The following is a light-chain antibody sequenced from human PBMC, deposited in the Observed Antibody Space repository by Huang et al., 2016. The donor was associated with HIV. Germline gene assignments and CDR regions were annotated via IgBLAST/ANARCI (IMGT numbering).Light chain of an antibody. J-gene: IGKJ2*01. Sequence: EIVMTQSPATLSVSPGESATLSCRASQRVSSKLAWYQQKPGQAPRLLIYGASTRATGISARLSGSGSGTDFTLTISSLQSEDFAVYYCQQYNNWPFTFGQGTKVDIK. CDR3: QQYNNWPFT. V-gene: IGKV3-15*01. CDR1: QRVSSK. CDR2: GAS.